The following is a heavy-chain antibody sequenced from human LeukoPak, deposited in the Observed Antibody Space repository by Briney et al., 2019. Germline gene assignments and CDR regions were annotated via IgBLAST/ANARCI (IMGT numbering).Heavy chain of an antibody. D-gene: IGHD5-24*01. CDR2: ISYSGNT. V-gene: IGHV4-59*01. Sequence: PSETLSLTCTVSGDSISSYFWSWIRQPPGEGLEWIGYISYSGNTNYNPSLKSRVTISADTSKNQFSMKMTSVTAADTAVYYCARDAFRDGYNTRPFFFWGQGTMVTVSS. CDR1: GDSISSYF. J-gene: IGHJ3*01. CDR3: ARDAFRDGYNTRPFFF.